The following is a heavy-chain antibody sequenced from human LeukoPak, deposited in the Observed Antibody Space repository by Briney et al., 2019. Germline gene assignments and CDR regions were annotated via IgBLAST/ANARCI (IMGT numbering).Heavy chain of an antibody. V-gene: IGHV1-2*04. CDR2: INPNSGDT. Sequence: ASVKVSCKASGYTFTGYYLHWVRQAPGQGLEWMGWINPNSGDTNYAQKFQDWVTMTRDTSISTAYMELSRLRSDDTAVYYCARAHHGGYFDWLLPDYWGQGTLVTVSS. CDR3: ARAHHGGYFDWLLPDY. CDR1: GYTFTGYY. D-gene: IGHD3-9*01. J-gene: IGHJ4*02.